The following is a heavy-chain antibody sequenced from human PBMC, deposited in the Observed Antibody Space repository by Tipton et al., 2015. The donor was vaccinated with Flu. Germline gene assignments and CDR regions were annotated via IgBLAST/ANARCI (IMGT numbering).Heavy chain of an antibody. J-gene: IGHJ5*02. D-gene: IGHD4-11*01. V-gene: IGHV4-30-2*01. CDR1: GGSISGGAYS. CDR3: ARRDFSNYVSEPKNWFDP. Sequence: LRLSCAVSGGSISGGAYSWNWIRQPPGKGLEWIGNIFHTGTMYYNPSLKSRLTLSVDRSKNQFSLKLTSVTAADTAVYFCARRDFSNYVSEPKNWFDPWGPGVLVSVSS. CDR2: IFHTGTM.